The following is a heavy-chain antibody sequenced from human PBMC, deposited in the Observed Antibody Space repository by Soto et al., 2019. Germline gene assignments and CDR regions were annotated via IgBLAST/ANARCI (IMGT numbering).Heavy chain of an antibody. CDR1: GGSFSGYY. CDR3: VRSGDDYGSYIDY. CDR2: IXXRXNX. Sequence: SETPSLTCAVYGGSFSGYYWSWIRQPPGKGMEXIGSIXXRXNXXXNXXXXSWVTISVDTSKNQGSLKVSSVTAADPAVYYCVRSGDDYGSYIDYWGQGTLVTVSS. D-gene: IGHD4-17*01. V-gene: IGHV4-34*01. J-gene: IGHJ4*02.